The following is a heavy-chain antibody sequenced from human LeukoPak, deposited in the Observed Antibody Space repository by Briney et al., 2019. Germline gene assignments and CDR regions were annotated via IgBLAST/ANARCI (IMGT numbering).Heavy chain of an antibody. V-gene: IGHV3-7*01. D-gene: IGHD5-24*01. J-gene: IGHJ4*02. CDR2: IKQDGSEK. Sequence: GGSLRLSCVGSGFTFSDYWMSWVRQAPGKGLESVANIKQDGSEKDYVDALKGRFTISRDNAKNSLYLQMNSLRAEDTAVYYCARWLELMRNFDWWGQGTLVTVSS. CDR3: ARWLELMRNFDW. CDR1: GFTFSDYW.